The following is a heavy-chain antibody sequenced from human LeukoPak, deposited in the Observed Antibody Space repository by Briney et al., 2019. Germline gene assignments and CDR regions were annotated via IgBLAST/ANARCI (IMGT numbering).Heavy chain of an antibody. CDR1: GDSISVYY. V-gene: IGHV4-4*07. J-gene: IGHJ3*02. CDR2: IYYSGST. Sequence: SETLSLTCTVSGDSISVYYWTWIRQPAGKGLEWIGRIYYSGSTNYSPSLKSRVTISVDTSKNQFSLKLSSVTAADTAVYYCARDPRRFGELPPGAFDIWGQGTMVTVSS. D-gene: IGHD3-10*01. CDR3: ARDPRRFGELPPGAFDI.